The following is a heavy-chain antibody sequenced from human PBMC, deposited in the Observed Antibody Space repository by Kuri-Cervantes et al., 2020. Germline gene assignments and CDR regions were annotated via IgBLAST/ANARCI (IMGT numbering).Heavy chain of an antibody. Sequence: GGSLRLSCAASGFTFSDYYMSWIRQAPGKGLEWVSYISSSGSTIYYADSVKGRLTISRDNAKNSLYLQMNSLRAEDTAVYYCARDRRVSVAGTAYYWGQGTLVTVSS. CDR3: ARDRRVSVAGTAYY. D-gene: IGHD6-19*01. J-gene: IGHJ4*02. CDR2: ISSSGSTI. V-gene: IGHV3-11*04. CDR1: GFTFSDYY.